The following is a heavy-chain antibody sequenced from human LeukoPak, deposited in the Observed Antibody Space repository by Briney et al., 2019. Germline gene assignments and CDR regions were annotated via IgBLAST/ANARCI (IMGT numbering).Heavy chain of an antibody. CDR3: AREGGPYYYYGMDV. J-gene: IGHJ6*02. CDR1: GYTFTSYG. D-gene: IGHD3-16*01. Sequence: ASVKVSCKASGYTFTSYGISWVRQAPGQGLEWMGWISAYNGNTNYAQKLQGRVTMTTDTSTSTAYVELRSLRSDDTAVYYCAREGGPYYYYGMDVWGQGTTVTVSS. CDR2: ISAYNGNT. V-gene: IGHV1-18*01.